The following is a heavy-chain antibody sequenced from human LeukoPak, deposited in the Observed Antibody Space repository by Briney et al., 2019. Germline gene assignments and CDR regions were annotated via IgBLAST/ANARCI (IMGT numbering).Heavy chain of an antibody. CDR3: ARDPNIVVVPAARFYYYYGMDV. D-gene: IGHD2-2*01. V-gene: IGHV3-53*01. Sequence: GGSLRLSCAASGFTVSSNYMSWVRQAPGKGLEWVSVIYSGGSTYYADSVKGRFTISRDNSKNTLYLQMNSLRAEDTAVYYCARDPNIVVVPAARFYYYYGMDVWGKGTTVTVSS. CDR1: GFTVSSNY. CDR2: IYSGGST. J-gene: IGHJ6*04.